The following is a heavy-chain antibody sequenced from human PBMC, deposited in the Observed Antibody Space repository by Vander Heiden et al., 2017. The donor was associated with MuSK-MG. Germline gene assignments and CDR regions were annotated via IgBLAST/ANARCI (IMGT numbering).Heavy chain of an antibody. D-gene: IGHD6-13*01. Sequence: EVQLLESGGGLVQPGGSLRLSCAASGFTFSSYARSWVRQAPGKGLEWVPAISGSGGSTYYADSVKGRFTISRDNSKNTLYLQMNSLRAEDTAVYYCAKDRSVAGTKYYFDYWGQGTLVTVSS. CDR3: AKDRSVAGTKYYFDY. V-gene: IGHV3-23*01. CDR2: ISGSGGST. J-gene: IGHJ4*02. CDR1: GFTFSSYA.